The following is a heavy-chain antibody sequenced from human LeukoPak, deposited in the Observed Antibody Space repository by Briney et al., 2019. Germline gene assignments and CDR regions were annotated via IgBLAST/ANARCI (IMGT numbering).Heavy chain of an antibody. Sequence: GGSLRLSCAASGFTFSNAWMSWVRQAPGKGLEWVGRIKSKTDGGTTDYAAPVKGRFTISRDDSKNTLYLQMNSLKTEDTAVYYCTTLGDNYYGSGSYYVGPFDYWGQGTLVTVSS. V-gene: IGHV3-15*01. J-gene: IGHJ4*02. CDR2: IKSKTDGGTT. D-gene: IGHD3-10*01. CDR3: TTLGDNYYGSGSYYVGPFDY. CDR1: GFTFSNAW.